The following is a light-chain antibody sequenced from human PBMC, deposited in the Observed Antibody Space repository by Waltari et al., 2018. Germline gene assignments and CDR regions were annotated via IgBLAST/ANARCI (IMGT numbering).Light chain of an antibody. CDR2: GSS. Sequence: SNLALCQHKPCHCPRLLFYGSSPRATGVPAMCSGSGSGTELTFTIRSLQSEDFAVYYCQEYNTWPPCTFGQGTKVEIK. V-gene: IGKV3-15*01. J-gene: IGKJ1*01. CDR1: SN. CDR3: QEYNTWPPCT.